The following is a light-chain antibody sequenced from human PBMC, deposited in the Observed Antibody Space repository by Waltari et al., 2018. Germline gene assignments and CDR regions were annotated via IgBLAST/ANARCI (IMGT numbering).Light chain of an antibody. CDR1: SSDVGGYNY. Sequence: QSALTQPASVSGSPGQSITISCTGTSSDVGGYNYVSWYQQHPGKAPKLMIYEVSNRPSGVSYRFSGSKSGNTASLTISGLQAEDEADYYCSSYTSSSHVVFGGGTKLTVL. CDR3: SSYTSSSHVV. CDR2: EVS. J-gene: IGLJ2*01. V-gene: IGLV2-14*01.